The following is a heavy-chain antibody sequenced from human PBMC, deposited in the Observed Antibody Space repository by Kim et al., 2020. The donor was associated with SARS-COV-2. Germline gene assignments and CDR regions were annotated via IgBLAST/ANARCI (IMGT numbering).Heavy chain of an antibody. CDR2: INSDATTI. Sequence: GGSLRLSCAASGFTFSNSWMPWVRQTPEKGLLWVSRINSDATTIKYADSVRGRFIISRDNAKNTLYLQMNSLRGEDLALYYCARGSGDFGFDYWGQGVLVTVSS. J-gene: IGHJ4*02. CDR3: ARGSGDFGFDY. V-gene: IGHV3-74*01. CDR1: GFTFSNSW. D-gene: IGHD1-26*01.